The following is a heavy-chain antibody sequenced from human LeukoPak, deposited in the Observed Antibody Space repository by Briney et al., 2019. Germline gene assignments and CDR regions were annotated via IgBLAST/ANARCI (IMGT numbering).Heavy chain of an antibody. J-gene: IGHJ5*02. V-gene: IGHV1-18*04. CDR1: GYTFTGYY. CDR2: INPYNGNT. CDR3: ARARMVGGVSSYNWFDP. Sequence: GASVKVSCKASGYTFTGYYMHWVRQAPGQGLEWMGWINPYNGNTNYAQKVQGRVTMTTDTSTSTAYMELRSLRSDDTAVYYCARARMVGGVSSYNWFDPWGQGTLVTVSS. D-gene: IGHD3-10*01.